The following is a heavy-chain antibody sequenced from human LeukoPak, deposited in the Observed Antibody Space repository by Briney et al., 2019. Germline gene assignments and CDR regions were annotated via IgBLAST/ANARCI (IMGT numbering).Heavy chain of an antibody. CDR1: GGTFSSYA. V-gene: IGHV1-69*04. Sequence: GASVKVSCKASGGTFSSYAISWVRQAPGQGLEWMGRIIPILGIANYAQKFQGRVTITADKSTSTAYMELSSLRSEDTAVYYCARARYSGSSMNFDYWGQGTLVTVSS. CDR3: ARARYSGSSMNFDY. D-gene: IGHD1-26*01. J-gene: IGHJ4*02. CDR2: IIPILGIA.